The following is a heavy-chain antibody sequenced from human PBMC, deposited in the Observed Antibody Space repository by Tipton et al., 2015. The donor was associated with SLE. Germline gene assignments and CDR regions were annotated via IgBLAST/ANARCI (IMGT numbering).Heavy chain of an antibody. CDR3: VRDPLQDYIQRKDWYFDL. Sequence: SLRLSCAASRFSFSSYAMKWVRQAPGKGLEWVSGTSTGGGEPFYADSVKGRLTISRDNSRNTLYLQMNSLRAEDTAIYYCVRDPLQDYIQRKDWYFDLWGRGTLVTVSS. CDR2: TSTGGGEP. V-gene: IGHV3-23*01. CDR1: RFSFSSYA. J-gene: IGHJ2*01. D-gene: IGHD4-11*01.